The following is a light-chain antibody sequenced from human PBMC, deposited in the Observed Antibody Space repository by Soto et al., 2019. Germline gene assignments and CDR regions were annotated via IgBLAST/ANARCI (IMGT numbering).Light chain of an antibody. J-gene: IGKJ4*01. V-gene: IGKV1-12*01. Sequence: DIQLTQSPSSVSASIRDRVTISCRASQSIYKWLVWYQQKPGKAPKLLIYAASSLQSGVPSRFSGSGYGTEFTLTISSLQPEDSATYYCQQADSFPLTFGGGTEVAI. CDR2: AAS. CDR3: QQADSFPLT. CDR1: QSIYKW.